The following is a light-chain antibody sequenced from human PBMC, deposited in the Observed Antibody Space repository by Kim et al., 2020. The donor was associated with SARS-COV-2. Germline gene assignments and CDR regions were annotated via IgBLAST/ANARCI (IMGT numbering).Light chain of an antibody. J-gene: IGLJ3*02. V-gene: IGLV3-9*01. Sequence: SVALRQTATITCEANNIRSKNVQWYQQRPGQAPVLVIYADNKRPSGIPERFSGSNSGNAATLTVSRAQAGDEADYYCQVWDSSNGVFGGGTQLTVL. CDR3: QVWDSSNGV. CDR1: NIRSKN. CDR2: ADN.